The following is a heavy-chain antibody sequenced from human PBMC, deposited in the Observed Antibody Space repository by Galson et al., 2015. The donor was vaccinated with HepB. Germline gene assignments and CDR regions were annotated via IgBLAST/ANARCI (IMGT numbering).Heavy chain of an antibody. D-gene: IGHD3-10*01. Sequence: SVKVSCKASGYTFTNYNINWVRQAPGQGLQWMGWISTYNGDTNYAQKFQGRVTMTRDTSISTAYMELSRLRADDTAVYYCGRGGGLLWFGELLYHFDYWGQGTLVTVSS. V-gene: IGHV1-2*02. CDR3: GRGGGLLWFGELLYHFDY. J-gene: IGHJ4*02. CDR1: GYTFTNYN. CDR2: ISTYNGDT.